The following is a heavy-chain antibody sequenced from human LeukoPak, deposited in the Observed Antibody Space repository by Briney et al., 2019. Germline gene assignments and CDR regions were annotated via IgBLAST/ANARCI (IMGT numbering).Heavy chain of an antibody. CDR2: ISGDNGST. CDR1: GYTFTIYG. V-gene: IGHV1-18*01. J-gene: IGHJ4*02. D-gene: IGHD2-2*01. Sequence: GASVTVSCTASGYTFTIYGISWVRQAPGQGLEWMGWISGDNGSTNYAQKLQGRVTMTTDTSTSTAYMELRSLRSDDSAIYYCAREDTRRGSRGYFDYWGQGTLVTVSS. CDR3: AREDTRRGSRGYFDY.